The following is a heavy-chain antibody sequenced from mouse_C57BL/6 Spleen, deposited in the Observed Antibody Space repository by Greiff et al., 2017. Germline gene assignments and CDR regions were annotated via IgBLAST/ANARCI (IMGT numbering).Heavy chain of an antibody. CDR3: AREGYYGSSYIAY. D-gene: IGHD1-1*01. V-gene: IGHV1-55*01. J-gene: IGHJ3*01. Sequence: VKLQQPGAELVKPGASVKMSCKASGYTFTSYWITWVKQRPGQGLEWIGDIYPGSGSTNYNVKFKSKATLTVDTSSSTAYMQLSSLTSEDSAVYYCAREGYYGSSYIAYWGQGTLVTVSA. CDR1: GYTFTSYW. CDR2: IYPGSGST.